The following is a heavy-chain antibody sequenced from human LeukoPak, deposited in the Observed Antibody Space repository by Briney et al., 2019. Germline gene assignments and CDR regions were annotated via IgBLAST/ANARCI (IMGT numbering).Heavy chain of an antibody. D-gene: IGHD2-2*01. J-gene: IGHJ4*02. CDR1: GFTFSNYA. CDR3: AKALNRGTSCYFDY. V-gene: IGHV3-23*01. CDR2: ISGSGGST. Sequence: GGSLRLSCAASGFTFSNYAMSWVRQAPGKGLEWDSAISGSGGSTFYADSVKGRFTISRDNSKNTLYLQMNSLRAEDTAVYYCAKALNRGTSCYFDYWGQGTLVTVSS.